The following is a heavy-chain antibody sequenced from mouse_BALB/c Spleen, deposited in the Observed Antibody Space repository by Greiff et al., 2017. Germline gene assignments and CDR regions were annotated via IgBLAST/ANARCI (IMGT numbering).Heavy chain of an antibody. J-gene: IGHJ3*01. CDR1: GFSLTSYG. Sequence: QVQLKQSGPGLVAPSQSLSITCTVSGFSLTSYGVHWVRQPPGKGLEWLGVIWAGGSTNYNSALMSRLSISKDNSKGQVFLKMNSLQTDDTAMYYGARGNRYDSWFAYWGQGTLVTVSA. V-gene: IGHV2-9*02. CDR3: ARGNRYDSWFAY. CDR2: IWAGGST. D-gene: IGHD2-14*01.